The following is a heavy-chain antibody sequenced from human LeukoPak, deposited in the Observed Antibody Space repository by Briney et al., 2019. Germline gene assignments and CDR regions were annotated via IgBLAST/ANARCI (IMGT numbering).Heavy chain of an antibody. V-gene: IGHV4-39*07. D-gene: IGHD4-17*01. CDR1: GGSISSSNTY. CDR2: IYYSGST. Sequence: SETLSLTCTVSGGSISSSNTYWGWIRQPPGKGLEWIATIYYSGSTYYNPSLKSRVTMSVDTSKNQFSLKLSSVTAADTAVYYCARGRTDDYGDYANFDYWGQGTLVTVSS. J-gene: IGHJ4*02. CDR3: ARGRTDDYGDYANFDY.